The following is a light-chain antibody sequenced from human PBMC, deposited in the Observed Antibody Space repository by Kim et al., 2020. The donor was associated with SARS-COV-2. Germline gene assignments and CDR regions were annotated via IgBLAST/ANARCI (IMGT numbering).Light chain of an antibody. CDR3: QQYGSSPRT. Sequence: DIVLTQSPGTLSLSPGERATLSCRASQSVSSSYFAWYQQKPGQAPRLLIYGTSSRATGIPDRFSGSGSGTDFTLTISRLESEDFAMYYCQQYGSSPRTFGQGTKLEI. CDR1: QSVSSSY. CDR2: GTS. J-gene: IGKJ1*01. V-gene: IGKV3-20*01.